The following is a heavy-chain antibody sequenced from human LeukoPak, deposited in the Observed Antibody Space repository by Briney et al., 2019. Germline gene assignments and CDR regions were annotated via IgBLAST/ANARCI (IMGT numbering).Heavy chain of an antibody. V-gene: IGHV3-23*01. CDR1: GFTFSSYA. J-gene: IGHJ4*02. CDR2: ISGSGYST. CDR3: AKEAGYRGYDYPDY. D-gene: IGHD5-12*01. Sequence: LTGGSLRLSCAASGFTFSSYAMSWVRQAPGKGLEWVSAISGSGYSTYYADSVKGRFTISRDNSKNTLYLQMNSLRAEDTAVYYCAKEAGYRGYDYPDYWGQGTLVTVSS.